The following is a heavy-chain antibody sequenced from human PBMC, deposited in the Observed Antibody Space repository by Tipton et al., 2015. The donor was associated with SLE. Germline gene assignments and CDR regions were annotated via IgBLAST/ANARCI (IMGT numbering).Heavy chain of an antibody. CDR3: ARRGLGGAFDI. V-gene: IGHV3-13*01. CDR1: GFTFSSYD. Sequence: SLRLSCAASGFTFSSYDMHWVRQATGKGLEWVSAIGTAGDTYYPGSVKGRFTISKENAKNSLYLQMNSLRAGDTAVYYCARRGLGGAFDIWGQGTMVTVSS. D-gene: IGHD3-16*01. J-gene: IGHJ3*02. CDR2: IGTAGDT.